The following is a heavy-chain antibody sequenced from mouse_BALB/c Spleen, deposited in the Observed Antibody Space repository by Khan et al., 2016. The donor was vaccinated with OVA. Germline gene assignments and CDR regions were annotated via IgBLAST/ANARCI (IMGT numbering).Heavy chain of an antibody. CDR2: IWSDGST. Sequence: VQLVESGPGLVAPSQSLSITCTVSGFSLTSYGIHWVRQPPGKGLEWLVVIWSDGSTNYNSVLKSRLSISKDKSKSQVFLKMNSLHTDDTAIYYCARWFDGYSSLYAMDYWGQGTSVTVSS. CDR1: GFSLTSYG. CDR3: ARWFDGYSSLYAMDY. J-gene: IGHJ4*01. V-gene: IGHV2-6*02. D-gene: IGHD2-3*01.